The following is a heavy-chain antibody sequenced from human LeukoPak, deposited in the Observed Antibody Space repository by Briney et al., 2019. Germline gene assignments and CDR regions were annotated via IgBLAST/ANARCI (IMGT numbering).Heavy chain of an antibody. J-gene: IGHJ4*02. V-gene: IGHV3-23*01. Sequence: GGSLRLSCAVSGFTFSSYAMSWVRQAPGKGLEWVSAIRGSGGSTYYAESVKGRFNISRDNSKNTLYLRMSSLRAEARAVYYCAKDLVSGSEGYYFYYWGQGTLVTVSS. D-gene: IGHD3-10*01. CDR3: AKDLVSGSEGYYFYY. CDR2: IRGSGGST. CDR1: GFTFSSYA.